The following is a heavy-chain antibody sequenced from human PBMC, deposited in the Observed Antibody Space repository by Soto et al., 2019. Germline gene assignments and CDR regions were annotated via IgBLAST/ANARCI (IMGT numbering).Heavy chain of an antibody. Sequence: EVQLLESGGGLVQPGGSLRLSCAASGFTFSSYAMSWVRQAPGKGLEWVSAISGSGGSTYYADSVKGRFTISRDNSKNTLYLQMNSVRAEDTAVYYCAKNYYDSSGPGEAYYWGQGTLVTVSS. CDR3: AKNYYDSSGPGEAYY. J-gene: IGHJ4*02. CDR1: GFTFSSYA. D-gene: IGHD3-22*01. CDR2: ISGSGGST. V-gene: IGHV3-23*01.